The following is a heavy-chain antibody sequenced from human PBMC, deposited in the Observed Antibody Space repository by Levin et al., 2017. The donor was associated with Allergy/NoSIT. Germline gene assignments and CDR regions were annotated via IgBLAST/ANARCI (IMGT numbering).Heavy chain of an antibody. CDR2: IDPSDSYT. CDR1: GYSFTSYW. V-gene: IGHV5-10-1*01. Sequence: RGESLKISCKGSGYSFTSYWISWVRQMPGKGLEWMGRIDPSDSYTNYSPSFQGHVTISADKSISTAYLQWSSLKASDTAMYYCARSGSGGSSWYETEFDYWGQGTLVTVSS. J-gene: IGHJ4*02. D-gene: IGHD6-13*01. CDR3: ARSGSGGSSWYETEFDY.